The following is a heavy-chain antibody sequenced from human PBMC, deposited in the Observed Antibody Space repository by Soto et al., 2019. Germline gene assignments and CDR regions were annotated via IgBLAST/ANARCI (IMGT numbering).Heavy chain of an antibody. V-gene: IGHV4-34*01. CDR3: VRGKGDVDIVATIFGAFDI. CDR1: GGSFSGYY. J-gene: IGHJ3*02. Sequence: SETLSLTCAVYGGSFSGYYWSWIRQPPGKGLEWIGEINHSGSTNYNPSLKSRVTISVDTSKNQFSLKLSSVTAADTAVYYCVRGKGDVDIVATIFGAFDIWGQGTMVTVSS. D-gene: IGHD5-12*01. CDR2: INHSGST.